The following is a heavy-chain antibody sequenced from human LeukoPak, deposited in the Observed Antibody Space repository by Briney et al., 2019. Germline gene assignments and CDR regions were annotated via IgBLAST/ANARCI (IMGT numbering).Heavy chain of an antibody. CDR2: TYYRSKWFN. CDR3: TGEPEQQLVRAWFDP. CDR1: GDXVSSNSAA. D-gene: IGHD6-13*01. Sequence: SQTLSLTCVISGDXVSSNSAAWNWIRQSPSRGLEWLGRTYYRSKWFNDYAVSVKSRITIKPDTSKNQFSLQLNSVTPEDTAVYYCTGEPEQQLVRAWFDPWGQGTLVTVSS. J-gene: IGHJ5*02. V-gene: IGHV6-1*01.